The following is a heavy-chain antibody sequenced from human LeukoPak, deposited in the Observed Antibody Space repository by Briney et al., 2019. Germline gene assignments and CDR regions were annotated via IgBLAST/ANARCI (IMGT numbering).Heavy chain of an antibody. CDR2: MNPNSGNT. V-gene: IGHV1-8*01. Sequence: ASVKVSCKASGYTFTSYDINWVRQATGQGLEWMGWMNPNSGNTGYAQKFQGRVTMTRDTSTSTVYMELSSLRSEDTAVYYCAVTGFTYGSGSYYNIDYWGQGSLVTVSS. CDR1: GYTFTSYD. D-gene: IGHD3-10*01. CDR3: AVTGFTYGSGSYYNIDY. J-gene: IGHJ4*02.